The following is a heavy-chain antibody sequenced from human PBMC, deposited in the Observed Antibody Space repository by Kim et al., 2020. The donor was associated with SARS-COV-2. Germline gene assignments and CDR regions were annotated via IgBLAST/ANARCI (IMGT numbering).Heavy chain of an antibody. Sequence: SETLSLTCTVSGGSVSSGSYYWSWIRQPPGKGLEWIGYIYYSGSTNYNPSLKSRVTISVDTSKNQFSLKLSSVTAADTAVYYCARDRSQLWSDYGMDVWGQGTTVTVSS. D-gene: IGHD5-18*01. CDR1: GGSVSSGSYY. V-gene: IGHV4-61*01. CDR3: ARDRSQLWSDYGMDV. CDR2: IYYSGST. J-gene: IGHJ6*02.